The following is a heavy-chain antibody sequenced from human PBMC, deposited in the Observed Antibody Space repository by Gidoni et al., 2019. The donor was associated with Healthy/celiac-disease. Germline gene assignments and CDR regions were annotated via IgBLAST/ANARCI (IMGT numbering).Heavy chain of an antibody. CDR1: GFTFDDYT. CDR3: AKERKPYCSGGSCSPNDY. CDR2: ISWDGGST. V-gene: IGHV3-43*01. D-gene: IGHD2-15*01. Sequence: EVQLVESGGVVVQPGGSLRLYCAASGFTFDDYTMHWVRQDPGKGLEWVSLISWDGGSTYYADSVKGRFTISRDNSKNSLYLQMNSLRTEDTALYYCAKERKPYCSGGSCSPNDYWGQGTLVTVSS. J-gene: IGHJ4*02.